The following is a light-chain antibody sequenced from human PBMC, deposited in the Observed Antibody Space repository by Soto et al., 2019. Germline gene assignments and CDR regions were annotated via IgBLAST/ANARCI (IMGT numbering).Light chain of an antibody. V-gene: IGLV1-40*01. CDR3: QSYDSSLSVDV. J-gene: IGLJ1*01. Sequence: QSVLTQPPSVSGAPGQRVTISCTGSSSNIGAGYDVHWYQQLPGTAPKVLIYGDTNWPSGVPDRFSGSKSGTSASLAITGLQAEDEADYYCQSYDSSLSVDVFGPGTKLTVL. CDR2: GDT. CDR1: SSNIGAGYD.